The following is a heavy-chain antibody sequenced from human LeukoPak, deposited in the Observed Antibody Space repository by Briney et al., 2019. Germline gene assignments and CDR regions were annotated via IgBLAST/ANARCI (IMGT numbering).Heavy chain of an antibody. CDR2: INHSGST. J-gene: IGHJ4*02. V-gene: IGHV4-34*01. CDR1: GGSFSGYY. Sequence: PSETLSLTCAVYGGSFSGYYWSWIRQPPGKGLEWIGEINHSGSTNYNPSLKSRVTISVDTPKNQFSLKLSSVTAADTAVYYCARVSTSCADYWGQGTLVTVSS. D-gene: IGHD2-2*01. CDR3: ARVSTSCADY.